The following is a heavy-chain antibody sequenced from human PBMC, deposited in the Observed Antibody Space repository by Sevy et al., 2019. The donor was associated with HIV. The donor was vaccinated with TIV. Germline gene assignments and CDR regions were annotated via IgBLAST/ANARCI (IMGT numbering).Heavy chain of an antibody. Sequence: GGSLRLSCAASGFTFSNAWMSWVRQAPGKGLEWVGRIKSKTDGGTTDYAAPVKGRFTISRDDSKNTLYLQMNSLKTEDTAVYYCTTSIVVVPAAMVHCGGDCYSPYDAFDIWGQGTMVTVSS. J-gene: IGHJ3*02. D-gene: IGHD2-2*01. V-gene: IGHV3-15*01. CDR2: IKSKTDGGTT. CDR3: TTSIVVVPAAMVHCGGDCYSPYDAFDI. CDR1: GFTFSNAW.